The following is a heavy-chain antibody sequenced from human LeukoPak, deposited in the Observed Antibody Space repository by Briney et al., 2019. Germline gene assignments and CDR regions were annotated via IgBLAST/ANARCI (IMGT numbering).Heavy chain of an antibody. V-gene: IGHV3-73*01. CDR3: TRHLDGIAAYDY. D-gene: IGHD6-13*01. J-gene: IGHJ4*02. Sequence: NPGGSLRLSCAASGFTFSGCAVHWVRQAPGKGLEWVGRIGSKAFNYATVYAASVEGRFTISRDDSKHTAFLQMNSLKTEDTAVYYCTRHLDGIAAYDYWGQGSLVTVSS. CDR2: IGSKAFNYAT. CDR1: GFTFSGCA.